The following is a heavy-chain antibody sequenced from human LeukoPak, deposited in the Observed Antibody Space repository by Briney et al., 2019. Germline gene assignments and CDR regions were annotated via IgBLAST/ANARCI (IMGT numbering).Heavy chain of an antibody. V-gene: IGHV3-64D*06. CDR2: SSANGGST. Sequence: PGGSLRLSCSASGFTFSIRPMHWVRQAPGKGLEYVSGSSANGGSTYYADSVKGRFIISRDNSKNTVYLQMSSLRPEDTAVYYCVNQISGWVYWGQGTQVTVSS. D-gene: IGHD6-19*01. CDR1: GFTFSIRP. CDR3: VNQISGWVY. J-gene: IGHJ4*02.